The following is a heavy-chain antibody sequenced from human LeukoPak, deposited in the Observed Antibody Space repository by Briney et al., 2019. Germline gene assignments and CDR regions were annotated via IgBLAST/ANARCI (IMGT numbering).Heavy chain of an antibody. Sequence: AGGSLRLSCAASGFTFSSYAMSWVRQAPGKGLEWVSAISGSGGSTYYADSVKGRFTISRDSAKNSLYLQMNSLRAEDTAVYYCARGDFDCWGQGTLVTVSS. V-gene: IGHV3-23*01. CDR2: ISGSGGST. CDR3: ARGDFDC. CDR1: GFTFSSYA. J-gene: IGHJ4*02.